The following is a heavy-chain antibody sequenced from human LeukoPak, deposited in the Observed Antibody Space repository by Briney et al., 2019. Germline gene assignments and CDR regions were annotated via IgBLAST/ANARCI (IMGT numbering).Heavy chain of an antibody. V-gene: IGHV3-30*18. CDR1: GFTFSSYG. CDR2: ISYDGSNK. J-gene: IGHJ4*02. D-gene: IGHD3-9*01. Sequence: GGSLRLSFAASGFTFSSYGMHWVRQAPGKGLEWVAVISYDGSNKYYADSVKGRFTISRDNSKNTLYLQMNSLRAEGTAVYYCAKGDYDILTAYDYWGQGTLVTVSS. CDR3: AKGDYDILTAYDY.